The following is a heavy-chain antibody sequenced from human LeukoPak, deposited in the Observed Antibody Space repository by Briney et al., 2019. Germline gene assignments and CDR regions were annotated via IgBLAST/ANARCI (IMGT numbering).Heavy chain of an antibody. Sequence: SETLSLTCTVSGGSISSSSYYWGWIRQPPGKGLEWIGSIYYSGSTYYNPSLKSRVTISVDTSKNQFSLKLSSVTAADTAVYYCARVSKTMVRGVHNWFDPWGQGTLVTVSS. D-gene: IGHD3-10*01. CDR2: IYYSGST. CDR1: GGSISSSSYY. CDR3: ARVSKTMVRGVHNWFDP. V-gene: IGHV4-39*07. J-gene: IGHJ5*02.